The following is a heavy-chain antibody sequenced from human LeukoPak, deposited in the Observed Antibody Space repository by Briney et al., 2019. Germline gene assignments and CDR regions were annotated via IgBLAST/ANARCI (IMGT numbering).Heavy chain of an antibody. CDR1: GFTFDDYG. CDR2: INWNGGST. Sequence: GGSLRLSCAASGFTFDDYGMSWVRQAPGKGLEWVSGINWNGGSTGYADSVKGRFTISRDNAKNSLYLQMNSLRAEDTALYHCARDDYGDYYNFRCFDLWGRGTLVTVSS. CDR3: ARDDYGDYYNFRCFDL. J-gene: IGHJ2*01. D-gene: IGHD4-17*01. V-gene: IGHV3-20*01.